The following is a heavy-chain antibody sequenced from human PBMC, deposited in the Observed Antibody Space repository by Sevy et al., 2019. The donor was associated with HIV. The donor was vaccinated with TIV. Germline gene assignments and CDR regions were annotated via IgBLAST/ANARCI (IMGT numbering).Heavy chain of an antibody. J-gene: IGHJ6*02. Sequence: ASVKVSCKASGDTFSTYDINWVRQAPGQGLEWMGWMSPKSGSTGFAQKFQGRLTMTRDTSINTAYMELSSLRSEDTAVYYCVSGGSGDVWNYGYYYYGMDVWGQGITVTVSS. CDR2: MSPKSGST. CDR3: VSGGSGDVWNYGYYYYGMDV. CDR1: GDTFSTYD. D-gene: IGHD3-3*01. V-gene: IGHV1-8*02.